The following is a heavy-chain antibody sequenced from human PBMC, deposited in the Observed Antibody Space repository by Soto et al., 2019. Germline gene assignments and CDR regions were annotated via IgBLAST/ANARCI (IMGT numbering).Heavy chain of an antibody. J-gene: IGHJ4*02. CDR3: ASVRGWYVLDY. CDR1: GYTFTSYA. Sequence: QVRLVQSGAEEKKPGASVKVSCKASGYTFTSYAMHWVRQAPGQRLEWMGWINASNGNTKYSQKCQGRVTFTRDTSASTAYMELSRMRSEDTAVYYCASVRGWYVLDYWGQGTLGSVSS. V-gene: IGHV1-3*05. D-gene: IGHD6-19*01. CDR2: INASNGNT.